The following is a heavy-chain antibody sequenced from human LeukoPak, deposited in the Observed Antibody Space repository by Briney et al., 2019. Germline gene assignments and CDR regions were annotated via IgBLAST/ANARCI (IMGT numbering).Heavy chain of an antibody. CDR3: AGDNVPRSGWHTDY. V-gene: IGHV3-7*01. CDR2: IKQDGSEK. J-gene: IGHJ4*02. D-gene: IGHD6-19*01. CDR1: GFTFSSYW. Sequence: GGSLRLSCAASGFTFSSYWMSWVRQAPGKGLEWVANIKQDGSEKCYVDSVKGRFTISRDNAKNSLYLQMNSLRAEDTAVYYCAGDNVPRSGWHTDYWGQGTLVTVSS.